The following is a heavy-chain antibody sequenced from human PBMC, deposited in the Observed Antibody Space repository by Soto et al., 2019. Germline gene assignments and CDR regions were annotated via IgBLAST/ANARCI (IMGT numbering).Heavy chain of an antibody. J-gene: IGHJ4*02. CDR2: IFHRGYT. CDR1: GGSVSSGSYY. V-gene: IGHV4-39*07. Sequence: SETLSLTCTVSGGSVSSGSYYWSWIRQPPGKGLEWIGNIFHRGYTYYNPSLESRATVSVDTSKNQFSLKLNSVTAADTAVYYCARAGEGFNRPFDYWGQGTPVTVSS. D-gene: IGHD3-16*01. CDR3: ARAGEGFNRPFDY.